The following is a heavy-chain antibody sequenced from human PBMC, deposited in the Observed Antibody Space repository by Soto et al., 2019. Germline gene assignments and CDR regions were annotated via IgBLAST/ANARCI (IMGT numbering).Heavy chain of an antibody. CDR1: GFIFINFG. J-gene: IGHJ4*02. CDR2: ISSDEKIK. Sequence: WGSLRLSCVASGFIFINFGIHFFRQSPFKWLEWVAVISSDEKIKQYTDSVRGRFAISRDNSKNTLYLQMTSLRAEDTAIYYCARGLRSVLDYWGQGTLVTVSS. CDR3: ARGLRSVLDY. D-gene: IGHD6-6*01. V-gene: IGHV3-33*01.